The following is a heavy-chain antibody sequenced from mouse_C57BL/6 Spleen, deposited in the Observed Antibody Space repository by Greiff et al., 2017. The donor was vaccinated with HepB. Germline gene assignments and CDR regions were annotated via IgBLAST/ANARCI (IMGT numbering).Heavy chain of an antibody. Sequence: VQLQESGAELARPGASVKLSCKASGYTFTSYGISWVKQRTGQGLEWIGEIYPRSGNTYYNEKFKGKATLTADKSSSTAYMELRSLTSEDSAVYFCAVMVTTGEAWFAYWGQGTLVTVSA. D-gene: IGHD2-2*01. J-gene: IGHJ3*01. V-gene: IGHV1-81*01. CDR2: IYPRSGNT. CDR3: AVMVTTGEAWFAY. CDR1: GYTFTSYG.